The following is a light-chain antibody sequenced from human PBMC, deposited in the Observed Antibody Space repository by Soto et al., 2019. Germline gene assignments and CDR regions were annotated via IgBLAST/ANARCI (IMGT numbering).Light chain of an antibody. CDR1: QSISSY. V-gene: IGKV1-5*01. CDR2: DAS. J-gene: IGKJ1*01. CDR3: QQYNSYSRT. Sequence: MCQSSSSVSAYVGDRVTITCRASQSISSYLNWYQQKPGKAPKLLIYDASSLESGVPSRFSGSGSGTEFTLTISSLQPDDFATYYCQQYNSYSRTFGQGTKVEI.